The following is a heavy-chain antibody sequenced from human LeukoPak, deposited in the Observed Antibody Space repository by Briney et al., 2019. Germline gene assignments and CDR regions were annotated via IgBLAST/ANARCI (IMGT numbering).Heavy chain of an antibody. J-gene: IGHJ4*02. CDR1: GYSFTIYW. Sequence: GESLKISCQCPGYSFTIYWIGGVPQLPGKGLGWMGITYPGDSDTRYRPSFQGQVTISADKSISTAYLQWSSLKASDTAMYYCVTRHYGSGSGYFDSWGQGTLVTVSS. D-gene: IGHD3-10*01. CDR2: TYPGDSDT. CDR3: VTRHYGSGSGYFDS. V-gene: IGHV5-51*01.